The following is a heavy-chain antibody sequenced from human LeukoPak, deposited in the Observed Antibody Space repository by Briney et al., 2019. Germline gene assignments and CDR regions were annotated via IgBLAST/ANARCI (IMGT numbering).Heavy chain of an antibody. D-gene: IGHD5-24*01. Sequence: VASVKVSCKVSGYTFTDYYMHWVQQAPGKGVEWMGLVDPEDGETIYAEKFQGRVTITADTSTDTAYMELSSLRSEDTAVYSCATGEMATGFDYWGQGTLVTVSS. J-gene: IGHJ4*02. CDR1: GYTFTDYY. CDR2: VDPEDGET. V-gene: IGHV1-69-2*01. CDR3: ATGEMATGFDY.